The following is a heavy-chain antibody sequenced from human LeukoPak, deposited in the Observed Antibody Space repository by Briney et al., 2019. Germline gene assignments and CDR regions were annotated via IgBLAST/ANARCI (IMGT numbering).Heavy chain of an antibody. J-gene: IGHJ4*02. CDR1: GFTFCSHT. D-gene: IGHD5-18*01. V-gene: IGHV3-23*01. CDR3: GKTTVGYSSGQKPAWPVDY. CDR2: IFGSGGSP. Sequence: PGGSLRLSCEASGFTFCSHTMYRVRQAPGKGLEWGARIFGSGGSPHYADPVKGRFTISRDNSRNTVYLQINSLRAEDTAVYYCGKTTVGYSSGQKPAWPVDYWGQGTLVTVSS.